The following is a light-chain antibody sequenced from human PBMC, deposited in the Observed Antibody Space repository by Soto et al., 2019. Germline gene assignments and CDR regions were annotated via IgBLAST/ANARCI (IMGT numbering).Light chain of an antibody. J-gene: IGKJ2*01. V-gene: IGKV1-39*01. Sequence: DIQMTQSPSSLSSSVGDRVTITCRASQSISSYLNWYQQKPGNAPKLLLYAASSWQSRVPSRVSGSGSGTDFTLTISSLQPEDFATYYCQQSYSTPPDTFGQGTKLEIK. CDR3: QQSYSTPPDT. CDR2: AAS. CDR1: QSISSY.